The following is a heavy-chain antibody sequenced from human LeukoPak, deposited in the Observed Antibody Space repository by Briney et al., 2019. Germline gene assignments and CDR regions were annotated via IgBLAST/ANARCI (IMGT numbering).Heavy chain of an antibody. V-gene: IGHV1-8*01. Sequence: ASVTVSFTASANTFIIYDINWVRQGTGQGREWMGWMNPDSAVTAYAQNFQRRVTMTRNTSISTAYKELRSLTSEDTALYYCARGRTDYYESSGSFPSLGYWGQGTLVTVSS. D-gene: IGHD3-22*01. CDR2: MNPDSAVT. CDR1: ANTFIIYD. CDR3: ARGRTDYYESSGSFPSLGY. J-gene: IGHJ4*02.